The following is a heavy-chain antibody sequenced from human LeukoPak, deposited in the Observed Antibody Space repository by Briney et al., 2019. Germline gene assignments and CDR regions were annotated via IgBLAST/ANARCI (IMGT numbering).Heavy chain of an antibody. CDR2: INPNSGGT. J-gene: IGHJ5*02. D-gene: IGHD2-2*01. V-gene: IGHV1-2*02. CDR1: GYTFTGYC. Sequence: ASVKVSCKASGYTFTGYCMHWVRQAPGQGLEWMGWINPNSGGTNYAQKFQGRVTMTRDTSISTAYMELSRLRSDDTAVYYCARETAAMPAGWFDPWGQGTLVTVSS. CDR3: ARETAAMPAGWFDP.